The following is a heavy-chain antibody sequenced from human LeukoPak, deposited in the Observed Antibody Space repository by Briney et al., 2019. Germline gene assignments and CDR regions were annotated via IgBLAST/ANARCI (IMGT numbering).Heavy chain of an antibody. CDR2: IYYSGST. J-gene: IGHJ4*02. Sequence: PSETLSLTCTVSGGSISSYYWSWIRQPPGKGLEWIGYIYYSGSTNYNPSLKSRVTISVDTSKNQFSLKLSSVTAADTAVYYCARGLKFYDILTAYYTFPYFDYWGQGALVTVSS. V-gene: IGHV4-59*01. CDR3: ARGLKFYDILTAYYTFPYFDY. CDR1: GGSISSYY. D-gene: IGHD3-9*01.